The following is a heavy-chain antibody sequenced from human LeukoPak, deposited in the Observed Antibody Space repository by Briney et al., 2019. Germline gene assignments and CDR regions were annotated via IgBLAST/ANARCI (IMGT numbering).Heavy chain of an antibody. CDR2: IGSGGAT. CDR1: GFTVSSYD. CDR3: ARDRFVHGETSNDCYYYVMDV. Sequence: PGGSLRLSCAASGFTVSSYDMHWVRQATGKGLEWVSAIGSGGATSYPGSVKGRFTISRENTKNYLYLQMNSLIAEDAAVYYCARDRFVHGETSNDCYYYVMDVWGEGTTLAVSS. D-gene: IGHD4-17*01. J-gene: IGHJ6*04. V-gene: IGHV3-13*04.